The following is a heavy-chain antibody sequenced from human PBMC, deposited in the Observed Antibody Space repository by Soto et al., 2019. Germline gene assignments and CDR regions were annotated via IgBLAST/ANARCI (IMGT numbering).Heavy chain of an antibody. CDR2: MNPSGGSK. D-gene: IGHD2-15*01. CDR1: GYTFNSDY. CDR3: ARDDDVVVVGEKTSYCFDY. V-gene: IGHV1-46*02. Sequence: GASVKVSCKHSGYTFNSDYMHWVRDAPGQGLEWMGIMNPSGGSKSYAQKFQGRVTMTRDTPTSTVYMELSSLRSEDTAVYYCARDDDVVVVGEKTSYCFDYWGQGTLVTVSS. J-gene: IGHJ4*02.